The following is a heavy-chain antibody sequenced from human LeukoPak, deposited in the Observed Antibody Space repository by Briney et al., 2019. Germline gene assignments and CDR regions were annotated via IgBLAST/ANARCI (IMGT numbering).Heavy chain of an antibody. Sequence: GASVTVSCKASGYTFTSYYMQWVRQAPGQGLERMGIINPSVGSTTYAQKFEGRITVTRDMSTSTVYMELSSLRSEDTAVYYCARSNWNYYDSFDFWGQGTLVTVSS. CDR2: INPSVGST. CDR1: GYTFTSYY. D-gene: IGHD3-22*01. CDR3: ARSNWNYYDSFDF. J-gene: IGHJ4*02. V-gene: IGHV1-46*01.